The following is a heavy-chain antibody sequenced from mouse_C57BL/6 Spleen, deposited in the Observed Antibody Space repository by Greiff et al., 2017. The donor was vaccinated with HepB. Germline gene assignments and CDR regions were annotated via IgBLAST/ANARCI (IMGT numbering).Heavy chain of an antibody. Sequence: EVMLVESGGGLVKPGGSLKLSCAASGFTFSSYAMSWVRQTPATRLAWVATLSDGGSYTYYPDNVQGRFTISRDNAKNNLYLQMSHLKSEDTAMYYCARDSNYDYDGGFAYWGQGTLVTVAA. CDR2: LSDGGSYT. CDR1: GFTFSSYA. V-gene: IGHV5-4*01. D-gene: IGHD2-4*01. CDR3: ARDSNYDYDGGFAY. J-gene: IGHJ3*01.